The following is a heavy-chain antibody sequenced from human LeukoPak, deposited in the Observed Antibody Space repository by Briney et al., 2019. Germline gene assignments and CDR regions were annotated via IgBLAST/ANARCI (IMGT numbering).Heavy chain of an antibody. CDR1: GFTFDDYA. D-gene: IGHD4-11*01. V-gene: IGHV3-9*01. J-gene: IGHJ3*02. Sequence: GRSLRLSCAASGFTFDDYAMHWVRQAPGKGLEWVSGISWNSGSIGYADSVKGRFTISRDNAKNSLYLQMNSLRAEDTALYYCAKDFKTTPSGAFDIWGQGTMVTVSS. CDR3: AKDFKTTPSGAFDI. CDR2: ISWNSGSI.